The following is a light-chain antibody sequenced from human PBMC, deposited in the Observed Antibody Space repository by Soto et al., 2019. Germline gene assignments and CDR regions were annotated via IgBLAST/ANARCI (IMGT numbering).Light chain of an antibody. CDR2: AAS. V-gene: IGKV1-39*01. CDR1: QSVNTY. Sequence: DIQMTQSPSSLAASLGDRVTITCRASQSVNTYLHWYQQKAGQAPKLLIYAASNLQSGVPSRFSGRGSGTDFTLTVESLQPEDFATYYCQQGYSNPWTFGQGTKVDIK. CDR3: QQGYSNPWT. J-gene: IGKJ1*01.